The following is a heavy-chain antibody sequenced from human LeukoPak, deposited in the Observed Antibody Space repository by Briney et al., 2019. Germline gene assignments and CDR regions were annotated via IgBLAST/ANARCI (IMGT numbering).Heavy chain of an antibody. J-gene: IGHJ4*02. D-gene: IGHD2-15*01. CDR2: INHSGST. Sequence: SETLSLTCAVSGGSFSGYYWSWIRQPPGKGLEWIGEINHSGSTNYNPTLKSRVTISVDTSKNQFSLKLSSVTAADTAVYYCARAFNPRHCSGGSCYFSRWGQGTLVTVSS. CDR3: ARAFNPRHCSGGSCYFSR. CDR1: GGSFSGYY. V-gene: IGHV4-34*01.